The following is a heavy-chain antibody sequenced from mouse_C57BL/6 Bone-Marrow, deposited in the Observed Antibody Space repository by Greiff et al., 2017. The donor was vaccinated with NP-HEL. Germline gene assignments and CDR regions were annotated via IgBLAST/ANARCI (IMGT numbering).Heavy chain of an antibody. Sequence: QVQLQQPGAELVKPGASVKLSCKASGYTFTSYWMHWVKQRPGQGLEWIGMIHPNSGSTNYNEKFKSKATLTVDKSSSTAYMQLSSLTSEDSAVYYCARKGIGYAMDYWGQGTSVTVSS. CDR1: GYTFTSYW. J-gene: IGHJ4*01. CDR3: ARKGIGYAMDY. CDR2: IHPNSGST. D-gene: IGHD2-14*01. V-gene: IGHV1-64*01.